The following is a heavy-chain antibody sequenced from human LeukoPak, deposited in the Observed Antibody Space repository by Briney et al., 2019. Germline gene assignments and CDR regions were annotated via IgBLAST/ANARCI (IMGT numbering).Heavy chain of an antibody. J-gene: IGHJ3*02. CDR2: IYYSGST. CDR1: GGSISSSSYY. V-gene: IGHV4-39*07. D-gene: IGHD2-2*01. Sequence: PSETLSLTCTVSGGSISSSSYYWGWIRQPPGKGLEWIGSIYYSGSTYYNPSLKSRVTISVDTSKNQFSLKLSSVTAVDTAVYYCARDREANCSSTSCYRIRAFDIWGQGTMVTVSS. CDR3: ARDREANCSSTSCYRIRAFDI.